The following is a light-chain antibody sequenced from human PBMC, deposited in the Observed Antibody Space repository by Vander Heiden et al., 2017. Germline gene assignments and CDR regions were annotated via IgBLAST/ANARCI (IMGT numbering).Light chain of an antibody. V-gene: IGLV1-44*01. CDR1: SSHIGSNS. CDR2: RNN. CDR3: AAWDDSLNGVV. Sequence: QSVLPPPPSASGTPGQRVTISCSGSSSHIGSNSVNSYQQLPGTAPKLLIYRNNPRPSGVPDRFSGSKSGTSASLAISGLQSEDEADYYCAAWDDSLNGVVFGGGTKLTVL. J-gene: IGLJ2*01.